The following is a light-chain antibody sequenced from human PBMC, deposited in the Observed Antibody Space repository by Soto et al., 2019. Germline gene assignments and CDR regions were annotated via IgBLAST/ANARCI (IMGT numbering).Light chain of an antibody. CDR1: QSVSSN. Sequence: EIVMTQSPATLSVSPGERATLSCRASQSVSSNLARYQQKPGQAPRLLIYGASTRATGIPARFSGSGSGTDFTLTIRSLQSADFAVYYCQQYNNWPFTFGPGTKVDIK. CDR2: GAS. J-gene: IGKJ3*01. V-gene: IGKV3-15*01. CDR3: QQYNNWPFT.